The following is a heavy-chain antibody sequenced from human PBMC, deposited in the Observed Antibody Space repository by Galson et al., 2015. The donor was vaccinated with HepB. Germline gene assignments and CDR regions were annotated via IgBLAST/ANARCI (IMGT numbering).Heavy chain of an antibody. V-gene: IGHV3-21*01. D-gene: IGHD1-26*01. Sequence: SLRLSCAASGFTFSSYSMNWVRQAPGKGLEWVSSISSSSSYIYYADSVKGRFTISRDNAKNSLYLQMNSLRAEDTAVYYCANGAKLVGATGTDIDAFDIWGQGTMVTVSS. CDR1: GFTFSSYS. CDR3: ANGAKLVGATGTDIDAFDI. CDR2: ISSSSSYI. J-gene: IGHJ3*02.